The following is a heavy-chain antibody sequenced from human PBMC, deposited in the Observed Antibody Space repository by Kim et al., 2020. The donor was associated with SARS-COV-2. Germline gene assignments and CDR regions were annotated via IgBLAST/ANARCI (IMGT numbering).Heavy chain of an antibody. Sequence: ADSGKGRFTISRDNAKNSLYLQMNNLRAEDTAVYYCARDPGGAVAGPVDNWGQGTLGTVST. J-gene: IGHJ4*02. V-gene: IGHV3-21*01. CDR3: ARDPGGAVAGPVDN. D-gene: IGHD6-19*01.